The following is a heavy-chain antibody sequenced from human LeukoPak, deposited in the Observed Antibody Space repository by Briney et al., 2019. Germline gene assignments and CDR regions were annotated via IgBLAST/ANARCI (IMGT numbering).Heavy chain of an antibody. Sequence: GRSPRLSCAASGFTFSSYGMHWVRQAPGKGLEWVAVIWYDGSDKYYADSVKGRFTISRENSKNTLYLQMNSLRAEDTAVYYCAREITVTSTTYFDYWGQGTLVTVSS. CDR1: GFTFSSYG. V-gene: IGHV3-33*01. CDR3: AREITVTSTTYFDY. CDR2: IWYDGSDK. D-gene: IGHD4-17*01. J-gene: IGHJ4*02.